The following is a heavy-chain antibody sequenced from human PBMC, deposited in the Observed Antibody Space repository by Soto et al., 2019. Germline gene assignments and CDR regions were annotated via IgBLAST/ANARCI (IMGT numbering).Heavy chain of an antibody. D-gene: IGHD3-10*01. Sequence: SETLSLTCTVSGGSISSGDYYWSWIRQPPGKGLEWIGYIYYSGSTDYNPSLKSRVTISVDTSKNQFSLKLSSVTAADTAVYYCASVVVRGVIFDYWGQGTLVTVSS. CDR3: ASVVVRGVIFDY. CDR2: IYYSGST. J-gene: IGHJ4*02. V-gene: IGHV4-30-4*01. CDR1: GGSISSGDYY.